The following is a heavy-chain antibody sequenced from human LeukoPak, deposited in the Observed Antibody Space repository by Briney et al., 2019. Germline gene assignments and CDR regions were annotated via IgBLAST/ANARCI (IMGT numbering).Heavy chain of an antibody. CDR3: ARERAVVGTIFGVVTTREPFDI. CDR2: IYHSGST. D-gene: IGHD3-3*01. CDR1: GGSISSGGYY. Sequence: SETLSLTCTVSGGSISSGGYYWSWIRQPPGKGLEWIGYIYHSGSTYYNPSLKSRVTISVDRSKNQFSLKLSSVTAADTAVYYCARERAVVGTIFGVVTTREPFDIWGQGTMVTVSS. J-gene: IGHJ3*02. V-gene: IGHV4-30-2*01.